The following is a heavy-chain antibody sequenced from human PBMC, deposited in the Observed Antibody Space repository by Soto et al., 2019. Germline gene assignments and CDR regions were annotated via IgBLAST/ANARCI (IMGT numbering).Heavy chain of an antibody. V-gene: IGHV3-30*18. CDR2: ISYDGSNK. CDR3: AKDMLLWFGEPGYYYYGMDV. Sequence: GGSLRLSCAASGFTFSSYGMHWVRQAPGKGLEWVAVISYDGSNKYYADSVKGRFTISRDNSKNTLYLQMNSLRAEDTAVYYCAKDMLLWFGEPGYYYYGMDVWGQGTTVTVSS. D-gene: IGHD3-10*01. J-gene: IGHJ6*02. CDR1: GFTFSSYG.